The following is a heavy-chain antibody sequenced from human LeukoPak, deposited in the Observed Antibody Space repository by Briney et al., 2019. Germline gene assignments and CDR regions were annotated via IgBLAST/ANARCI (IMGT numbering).Heavy chain of an antibody. J-gene: IGHJ4*02. D-gene: IGHD3-10*02. CDR2: ISGSGGST. CDR1: GVTFSSYA. V-gene: IGHV3-23*01. CDR3: AKSDDLLFTGDY. Sequence: PGGTLCLSCAASGVTFSSYAMSWVRQAPGKGLERVSAISGSGGSTYYADSVKGRITISRDNSKNTLYLQMNSLRAEDTAVYYCAKSDDLLFTGDYWGQGTLVTVSS.